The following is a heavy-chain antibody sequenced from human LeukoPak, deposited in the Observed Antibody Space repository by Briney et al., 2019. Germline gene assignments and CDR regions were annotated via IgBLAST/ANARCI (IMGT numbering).Heavy chain of an antibody. CDR3: AGSTDWFDP. Sequence: SETLSLTCTVSGGSISSYYWSWIRQPPGKGLEWIGYIYYSGSTNYTPSLKSRVTISVDTSKTQFSLKLSSVTAADTAGYYCAGSTDWFDPWGQGTLVTVSS. CDR1: GGSISSYY. J-gene: IGHJ5*02. D-gene: IGHD4-11*01. V-gene: IGHV4-59*08. CDR2: IYYSGST.